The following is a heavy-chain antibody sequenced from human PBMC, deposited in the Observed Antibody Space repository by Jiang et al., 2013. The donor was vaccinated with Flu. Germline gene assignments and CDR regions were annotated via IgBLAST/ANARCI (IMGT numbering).Heavy chain of an antibody. CDR1: GGSISSTTYY. Sequence: GPGLVKPSETLSLICTVSGGSISSTTYYWGWIRQPPGKGLEWIGSIYYSGTTYYNLSLKSRVTMSIDTSKNHFSLKLSSVTDADTAVYYCARHVRGISQKGEWLTGGGQGTRVTVSA. V-gene: IGHV4-39*01. J-gene: IGHJ4*02. CDR3: ARHVRGISQKGEWLTG. CDR2: IYYSGTT. D-gene: IGHD3-3*01.